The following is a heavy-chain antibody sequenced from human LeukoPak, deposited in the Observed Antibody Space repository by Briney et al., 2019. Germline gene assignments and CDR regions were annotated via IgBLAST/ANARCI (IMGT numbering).Heavy chain of an antibody. CDR1: GYTFTGYY. CDR2: INPNSGGT. CDR3: ARESIAAAGGFDY. Sequence: ASVKVSCKASGYTFTGYYMHWVRQAPGQGLEWMGWINPNSGGTNYAQKFQGRVTMTRDTSISTAYMELSRLRSDDTAVYYCARESIAAAGGFDYWGQGTLVTVSS. V-gene: IGHV1-2*02. D-gene: IGHD6-13*01. J-gene: IGHJ4*02.